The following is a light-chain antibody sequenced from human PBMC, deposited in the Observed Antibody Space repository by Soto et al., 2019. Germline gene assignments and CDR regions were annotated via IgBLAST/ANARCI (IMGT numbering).Light chain of an antibody. CDR2: EVS. CDR3: SSDTNSGSPYVV. CDR1: SSDVGGYNY. V-gene: IGLV2-14*01. J-gene: IGLJ2*01. Sequence: QSALTQPASVSGSPGQSITISCTGTSSDVGGYNYVSWYQQHPGKAPKLMIYEVSNRPSGVSNRFSGSKSGNTASLTISGLQAEDEADYYCSSDTNSGSPYVVFGGGTKLTVL.